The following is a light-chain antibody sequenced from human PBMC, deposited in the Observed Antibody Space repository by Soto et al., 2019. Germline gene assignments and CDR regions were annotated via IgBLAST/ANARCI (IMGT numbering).Light chain of an antibody. CDR3: QQYNNWPRT. Sequence: EIVLTQSPATLSLSPGERATLSCRASQSVSRHLAWYQQKPGQAPRLLIYDASNRATGIPARFSGSGSGTEFTLTISSLQSEDFAVYYGQQYNNWPRTFGQGTKVDIK. CDR2: DAS. J-gene: IGKJ1*01. V-gene: IGKV3D-15*01. CDR1: QSVSRH.